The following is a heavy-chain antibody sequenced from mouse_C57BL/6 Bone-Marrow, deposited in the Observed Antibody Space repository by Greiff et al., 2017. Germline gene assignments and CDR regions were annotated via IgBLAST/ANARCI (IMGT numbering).Heavy chain of an antibody. Sequence: QVQLKQSGAELARPGASVKLSCKASGYTFTSYGISWVKQRTGQGLEWIGEIYPRSGNTYSNEKFKGKATLTADKSSSTAYMELRSLTSEDSAVYFCARYYYGRADYWGQGTTLTVSS. CDR2: IYPRSGNT. V-gene: IGHV1-81*01. CDR1: GYTFTSYG. CDR3: ARYYYGRADY. J-gene: IGHJ2*01. D-gene: IGHD1-1*01.